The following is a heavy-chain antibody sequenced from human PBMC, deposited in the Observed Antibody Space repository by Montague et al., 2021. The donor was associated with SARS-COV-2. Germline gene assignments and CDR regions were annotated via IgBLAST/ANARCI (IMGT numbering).Heavy chain of an antibody. D-gene: IGHD3-9*01. CDR3: ARTYYDILTGRDYGMDV. CDR1: GFSLSTSGMC. J-gene: IGHJ6*02. CDR2: IDWDDDK. Sequence: PALVKPTQTLTLTCTFSGFSLSTSGMCVSWIRQPPGKALEWFARIDWDDDKYYSTSLKTRLTISKDTSKNQVVLTMTNMDPVDTATYYCARTYYDILTGRDYGMDVWGQGTTVTVSS. V-gene: IGHV2-70*11.